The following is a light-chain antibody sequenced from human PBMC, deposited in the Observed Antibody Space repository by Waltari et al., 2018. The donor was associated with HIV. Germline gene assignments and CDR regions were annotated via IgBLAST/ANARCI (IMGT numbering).Light chain of an antibody. CDR3: CAYAVGSILV. CDR1: SPDFGSYKF. Sequence: QPVLTQPASVSGSPGQSITISCTGTSPDFGSYKFVSWFQPSPGKAPKLRIYEVASRPTGVSHRFSGSQSGSTASLHISGLIGDDEATYYCCAYAVGSILVFGGGTRVTVL. CDR2: EVA. J-gene: IGLJ2*01. V-gene: IGLV2-14*01.